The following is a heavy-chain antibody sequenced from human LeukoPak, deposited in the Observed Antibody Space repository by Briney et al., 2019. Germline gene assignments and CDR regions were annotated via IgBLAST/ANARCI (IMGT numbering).Heavy chain of an antibody. Sequence: GGSLRLSCAASGFTFSSYWMSWVRQAPGKGLEWVANIKQDGSEKYYVDSVKGRFTISRDNAKNSLYLQMNSLRAEDTAVYYCARTTSLISSGYLLCDASDIWGRGTMVTVSS. J-gene: IGHJ3*02. CDR3: ARTTSLISSGYLLCDASDI. CDR1: GFTFSSYW. V-gene: IGHV3-7*01. D-gene: IGHD3-22*01. CDR2: IKQDGSEK.